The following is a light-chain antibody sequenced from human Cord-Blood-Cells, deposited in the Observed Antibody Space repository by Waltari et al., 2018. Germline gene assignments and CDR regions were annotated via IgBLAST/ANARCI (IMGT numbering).Light chain of an antibody. J-gene: IGLJ1*01. CDR2: EGS. V-gene: IGLV2-23*01. Sequence: QSALTQPASVSGSPGQSITISCTGTSSDVGSYNLVSWYQQHPGKAPKLMIYEGSKRPSGVSNRFSGSKSGNTASLTISGLQAEDEADYYCSSYAGSSTFHYVFGTGTKVTVL. CDR1: SSDVGSYNL. CDR3: SSYAGSSTFHYV.